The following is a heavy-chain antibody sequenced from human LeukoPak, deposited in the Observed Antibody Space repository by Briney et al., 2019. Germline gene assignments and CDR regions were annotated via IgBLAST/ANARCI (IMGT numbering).Heavy chain of an antibody. Sequence: PSQTLSLTCTVSGGSISSGTYYWSWIRQPAGKGLEWIGRIYTSGSTNYSPSLKSRVSISVDTSKNQFSLKLSSVTAADTAVYYCARWMVGALDYWGQGTLVTVSS. J-gene: IGHJ4*02. CDR3: ARWMVGALDY. V-gene: IGHV4-61*02. CDR2: IYTSGST. D-gene: IGHD1-26*01. CDR1: GGSISSGTYY.